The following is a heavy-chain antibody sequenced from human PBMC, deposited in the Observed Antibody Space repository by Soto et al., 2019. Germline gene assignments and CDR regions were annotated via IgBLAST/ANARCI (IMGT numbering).Heavy chain of an antibody. CDR1: ADSLSTGVW. CDR2: IHQSGST. D-gene: IGHD1-26*01. J-gene: IGHJ5*02. CDR3: LSGSNYVWDR. Sequence: QVQLQESGPGLVRPSETLSLTCAVSADSLSTGVWWGWVRQPPGKELEWIGEIHQSGSTNYSPSFKSRLSMPVGKSTKQFSLNLSSATAADTAVHFCLSGSNYVWDRWGQGTMVTVSS. V-gene: IGHV4-4*02.